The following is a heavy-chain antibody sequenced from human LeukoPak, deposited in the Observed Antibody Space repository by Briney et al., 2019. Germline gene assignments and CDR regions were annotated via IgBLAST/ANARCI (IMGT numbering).Heavy chain of an antibody. V-gene: IGHV3-23*01. D-gene: IGHD5-18*01. CDR1: GFTFSSHG. J-gene: IGHJ6*03. CDR2: ISPSGGIT. Sequence: GGSLRLSCAASGFTFSSHGMNWVRQAPGKGLEWVSGISPSGGITYYTDSVKGRFTISRDNSKNTVSLQMNSLRAEDTAVYYCARVVTAPSYYMDVWGKGTTVTISS. CDR3: ARVVTAPSYYMDV.